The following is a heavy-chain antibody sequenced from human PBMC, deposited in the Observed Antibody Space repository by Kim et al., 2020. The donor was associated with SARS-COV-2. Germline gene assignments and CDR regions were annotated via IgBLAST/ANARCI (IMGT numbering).Heavy chain of an antibody. V-gene: IGHV3-23*01. CDR1: GFTFSSYA. D-gene: IGHD2-2*01. CDR3: AKDGLIVVVPAATDY. J-gene: IGHJ4*02. Sequence: GGSLRLSCAASGFTFSSYAMSWVRQAPGKGLEWVSAIGGSGGITYYADSVKGRFTISRDNSKNTLYLQMNSLRAEDTAVYYWAKDGLIVVVPAATDYWGQGALVTVSS. CDR2: IGGSGGIT.